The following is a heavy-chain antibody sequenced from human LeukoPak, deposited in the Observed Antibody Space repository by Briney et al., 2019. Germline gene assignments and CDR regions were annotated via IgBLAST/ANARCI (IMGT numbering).Heavy chain of an antibody. CDR1: GGSFSGYY. CDR2: INHSGST. V-gene: IGHV4-34*01. J-gene: IGHJ4*02. Sequence: SETLSLTCAVYGGSFSGYYWTWIRQPPGKGLEWIGEINHSGSTTYKPSLKSRVTISVGTSKNHFSLRLTSVTAADTAVYYCARGPCSTSCHRSWYFDYWGQGTLVTVSS. D-gene: IGHD2-2*01. CDR3: ARGPCSTSCHRSWYFDY.